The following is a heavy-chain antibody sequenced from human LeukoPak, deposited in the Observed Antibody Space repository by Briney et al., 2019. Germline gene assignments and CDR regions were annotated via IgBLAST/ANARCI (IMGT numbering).Heavy chain of an antibody. V-gene: IGHV4-39*07. CDR3: ARGRTDVYNSLYYLDS. CDR1: GGSISSSSYY. Sequence: PSETLSLTCTVSGGSISSSSYYWGWIRQPPGKGLEWIGSTYYSGSTYYNPSLKSRVTISIDTSKNQFSLKLTSVSAADTALYYCARGRTDVYNSLYYLDSWGQGALVTVSS. J-gene: IGHJ4*02. D-gene: IGHD5-24*01. CDR2: TYYSGST.